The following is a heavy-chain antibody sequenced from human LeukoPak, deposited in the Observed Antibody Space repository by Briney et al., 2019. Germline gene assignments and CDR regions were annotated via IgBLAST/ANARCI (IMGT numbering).Heavy chain of an antibody. CDR1: GDSVSSNSAA. CDR3: ARDEPMTTVNWFDP. V-gene: IGHV6-1*01. CDR2: TYYRSKWYN. J-gene: IGHJ5*02. Sequence: SQTLSLTCASSGDSVSSNSAAWNWIRQSPSRGLEWLGRTYYRSKWYNDYAVSVKSRITINPDTSKNRFSLQLNSVTPEDTAVYYCARDEPMTTVNWFDPWGQGTLVTVSS. D-gene: IGHD4-17*01.